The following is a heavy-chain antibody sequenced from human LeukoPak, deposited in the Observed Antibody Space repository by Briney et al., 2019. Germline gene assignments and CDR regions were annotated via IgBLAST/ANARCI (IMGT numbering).Heavy chain of an antibody. D-gene: IGHD2-15*01. CDR2: ISSNGGST. J-gene: IGHJ6*03. CDR1: GFTFSSYA. V-gene: IGHV3-64*01. CDR3: AREVLGYCSGGSCYFGYYMDV. Sequence: GGSLRLSCAASGFTFSSYAMHWVRQAPGKGLEYVSAISSNGGSTYYANSVKGRFTISRDNSKNTLYLQMGSLRAEDMAVYYCAREVLGYCSGGSCYFGYYMDVWGKGTTVTVSS.